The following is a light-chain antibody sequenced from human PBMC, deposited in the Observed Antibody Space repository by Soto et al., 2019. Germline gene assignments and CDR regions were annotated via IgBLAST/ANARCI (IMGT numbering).Light chain of an antibody. CDR1: SSDVGAYNY. Sequence: SALTXPASVSGSPGQPITISCTGTSSDVGAYNYVSWYQQDPGKAPKLMIYEITNRPSGVSNRFSGSKSGNTASLTISGLQAEDEGDYYCSSYTTNNLYIFGSGTKVTVL. CDR3: SSYTTNNLYI. J-gene: IGLJ1*01. CDR2: EIT. V-gene: IGLV2-14*01.